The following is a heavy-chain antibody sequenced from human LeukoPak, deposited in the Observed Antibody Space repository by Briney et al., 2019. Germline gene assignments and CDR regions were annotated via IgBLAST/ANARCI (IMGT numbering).Heavy chain of an antibody. CDR1: GGTFSSYA. D-gene: IGHD6-19*01. CDR3: ARDVRAVAGSVSYYFDY. CDR2: IIPIFGTA. J-gene: IGHJ4*02. V-gene: IGHV1-69*06. Sequence: SVKVSCKASGGTFSSYAIGWVRQAPGQGLEWMGGIIPIFGTANYAQKFQGRVTITGDTSASTAYMELRSLTSEDTAVYYCARDVRAVAGSVSYYFDYWGQGTLVTVSS.